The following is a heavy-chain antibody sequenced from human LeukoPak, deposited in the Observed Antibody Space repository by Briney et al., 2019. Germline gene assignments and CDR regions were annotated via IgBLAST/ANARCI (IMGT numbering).Heavy chain of an antibody. Sequence: PGRSLRLSCAASGFTFNYYSMHWVRQAPGKGLEWVAGISYDGSNEYYADAMKGRFTISRDNSKNTLYLQMSSLRAEDTAVYYCARDVVSSLPNTRRWLKEYYFDYWGQGTLVTVSS. J-gene: IGHJ4*02. CDR1: GFTFNYYS. CDR3: ARDVVSSLPNTRRWLKEYYFDY. CDR2: ISYDGSNE. D-gene: IGHD6-19*01. V-gene: IGHV3-30*04.